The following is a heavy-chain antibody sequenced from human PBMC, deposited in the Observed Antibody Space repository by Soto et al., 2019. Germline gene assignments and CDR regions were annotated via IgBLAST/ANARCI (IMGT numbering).Heavy chain of an antibody. D-gene: IGHD2-21*01. CDR2: MNPNSANT. Sequence: QVQLVQSGAEVQRPGASVKVSCRASGYAFGDYDISWVRQAPGQGLEWMGWMNPNSANTGYAQKFQGRVSMTRDMSISTAYMELRRLRPEDTAIYYCARMATYVTLNWFDTWGEGALGTASS. V-gene: IGHV1-8*01. J-gene: IGHJ5*02. CDR1: GYAFGDYD. CDR3: ARMATYVTLNWFDT.